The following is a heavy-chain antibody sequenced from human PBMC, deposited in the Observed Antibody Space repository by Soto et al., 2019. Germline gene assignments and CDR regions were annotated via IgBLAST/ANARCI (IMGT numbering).Heavy chain of an antibody. CDR3: ARDREYSSGWSPVYSYYGMDV. J-gene: IGHJ6*02. V-gene: IGHV1-69*13. CDR2: IIPMFGTA. Sequence: QVQMVQSGAEVKKPGSSVKVSCKPSGGTFSSYAFSWVRQAPGQGLEWMGGIIPMFGTANYAQKFQGRVTITADEYTTTAYMELSSLRSDDTAVYYCARDREYSSGWSPVYSYYGMDVWGQGPTVTVSS. D-gene: IGHD6-19*01. CDR1: GGTFSSYA.